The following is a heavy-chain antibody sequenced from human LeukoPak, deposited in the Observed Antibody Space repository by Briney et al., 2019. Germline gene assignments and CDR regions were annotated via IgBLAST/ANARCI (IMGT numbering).Heavy chain of an antibody. D-gene: IGHD1-26*01. Sequence: ASVKVSCKASGYTFTGYYMHWVRQAPGQGLEWMGWINPNSGGTNYAQKFQGRVTMTRDTPISTAYMELSRLRSDDTAVYYCARAHGRIVGATGYYYYYMDVWGKGTTVTVSS. CDR3: ARAHGRIVGATGYYYYYMDV. CDR2: INPNSGGT. CDR1: GYTFTGYY. V-gene: IGHV1-2*02. J-gene: IGHJ6*03.